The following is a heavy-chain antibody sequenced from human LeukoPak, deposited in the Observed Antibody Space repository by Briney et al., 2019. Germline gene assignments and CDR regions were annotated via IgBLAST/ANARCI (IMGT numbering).Heavy chain of an antibody. CDR2: ISGSGGST. Sequence: PGGSLRLSXAASGITFSSHARSWVRQAPGKGLEWVSVISGSGGSTYYADSVKGRFTISRDNSKNTMYLQMNSLRAEDTAVYYCAKDYWDWSSVNWGQGTLVTVSS. D-gene: IGHD5/OR15-5a*01. V-gene: IGHV3-23*01. CDR3: AKDYWDWSSVN. J-gene: IGHJ4*02. CDR1: GITFSSHA.